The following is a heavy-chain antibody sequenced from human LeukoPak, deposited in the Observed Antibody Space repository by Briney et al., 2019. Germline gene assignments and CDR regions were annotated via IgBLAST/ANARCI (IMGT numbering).Heavy chain of an antibody. V-gene: IGHV1-18*01. J-gene: IGHJ4*02. CDR3: ARGPLWFGDFPNFDY. CDR2: ISAYNGNT. D-gene: IGHD3-10*01. Sequence: ASVKVSCKASGYTFTSYGISWVRQAPGQGLEWMGWISAYNGNTNYAQKLQGRVTMTTDTSTSTAYMELRSLRSDDTAVYYCARGPLWFGDFPNFDYWGQGTRVTVSS. CDR1: GYTFTSYG.